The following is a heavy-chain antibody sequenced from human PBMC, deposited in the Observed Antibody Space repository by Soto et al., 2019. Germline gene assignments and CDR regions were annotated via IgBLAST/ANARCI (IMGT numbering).Heavy chain of an antibody. CDR1: GYSISSGYY. Sequence: NPSETLSLTCTVSGYSISSGYYWTWIRQPPGKGLEWIGSMYHSGSTFYNPSLRSRVTISLDTSKNQFSLKLSSVTASDTAVYYCARDTSGYYWFDPWGPGXLVTVSS. V-gene: IGHV4-38-2*02. CDR3: ARDTSGYYWFDP. D-gene: IGHD5-12*01. J-gene: IGHJ5*02. CDR2: MYHSGST.